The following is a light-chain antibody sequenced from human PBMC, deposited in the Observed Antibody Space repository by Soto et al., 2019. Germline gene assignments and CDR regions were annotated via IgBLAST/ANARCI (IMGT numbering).Light chain of an antibody. V-gene: IGKV1-16*01. CDR3: QQYNSYPVT. J-gene: IGKJ5*01. Sequence: DIQMTQSPASLSAFVGDTITIRCRASQGIRNYVAWFQQKPGTAPKSLIYAASSLRSGVPSRFSGSGSGTDFTLTITNLQTEDFATYYCQQYNSYPVTCGQGTRLEI. CDR2: AAS. CDR1: QGIRNY.